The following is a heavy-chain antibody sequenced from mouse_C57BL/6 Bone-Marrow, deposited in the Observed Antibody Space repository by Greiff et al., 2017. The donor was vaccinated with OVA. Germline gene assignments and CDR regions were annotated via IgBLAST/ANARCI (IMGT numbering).Heavy chain of an antibody. CDR3: ARSGYRNYGGAMDY. J-gene: IGHJ4*01. V-gene: IGHV1-64*01. Sequence: VQLQQPGAELVKPGASVKLSCKASGYTFTSYWMHWVKQRPGQGLEWIGMIHPNSGSTKYNEKFKSKATLTVDKSSSTAYMQLSSLPSEDSAVYYCARSGYRNYGGAMDYWGQGTSVTVSS. D-gene: IGHD2-5*01. CDR2: IHPNSGST. CDR1: GYTFTSYW.